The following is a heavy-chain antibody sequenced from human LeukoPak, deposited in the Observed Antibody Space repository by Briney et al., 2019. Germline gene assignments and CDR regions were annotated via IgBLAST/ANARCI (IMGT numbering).Heavy chain of an antibody. CDR3: AKASAGTCSGARWWYFDP. Sequence: GGSLRLSCAASGFTFTTYAMSWVRQTPGKGLEWVSTFSGSLDTTYHADSVKGRFTISRDNSKNTVYLQMNSLRAEDTAVYYCAKASAGTCSGARWWYFDPWGQGAPVTVSS. CDR2: FSGSLDTT. V-gene: IGHV3-23*01. CDR1: GFTFTTYA. D-gene: IGHD2-15*01. J-gene: IGHJ4*02.